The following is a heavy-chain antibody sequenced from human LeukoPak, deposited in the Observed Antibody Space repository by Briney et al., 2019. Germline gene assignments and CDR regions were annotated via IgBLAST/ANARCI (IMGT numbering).Heavy chain of an antibody. J-gene: IGHJ6*03. CDR1: GGSFSDYY. CDR2: MSPSGSS. Sequence: SETLSLTCAVYGGSFSDYYWTWIRQTPGKGLEWIGEMSPSGSSNYNPSLKSRVTISVDTSKNQFSLKLRSVTAADTAVYYCARGRQDVNMILVVMAGVCYYLGVWSKGTTVTVS. CDR3: ARGRQDVNMILVVMAGVCYYLGV. V-gene: IGHV4-34*01. D-gene: IGHD3-22*01.